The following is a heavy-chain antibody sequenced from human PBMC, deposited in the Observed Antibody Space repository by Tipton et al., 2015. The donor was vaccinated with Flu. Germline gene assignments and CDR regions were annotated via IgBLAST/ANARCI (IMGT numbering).Heavy chain of an antibody. D-gene: IGHD3-22*01. CDR3: SSLTMIVVVTSYYYGMDV. V-gene: IGHV3-49*04. CDR1: GFILSDYG. Sequence: QLVQSGGGLVQPGRSLRLSCTASGFILSDYGVTWVRQAPGKGLEWVGFIGSKASGGTTEHAASVKGRFSISRDDSKGIAYLEMNSLKTEDTAVYYCSSLTMIVVVTSYYYGMDVWGQGTTVTVSS. CDR2: IGSKASGGTT. J-gene: IGHJ6*02.